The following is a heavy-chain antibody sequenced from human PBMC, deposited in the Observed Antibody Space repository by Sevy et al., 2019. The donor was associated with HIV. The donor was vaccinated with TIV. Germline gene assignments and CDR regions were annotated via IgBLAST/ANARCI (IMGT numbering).Heavy chain of an antibody. Sequence: ASVKVSCKASGFTFTSSAVQWVRQARGQRLEWIGWIVVGSGITNYAQKFQERVTITRDMSTSTAYMELSSLRSEDTAVYYCAAAGSDQGEGRFDYWGQGTLVTVSS. V-gene: IGHV1-58*01. CDR2: IVVGSGIT. J-gene: IGHJ4*02. D-gene: IGHD3-16*01. CDR1: GFTFTSSA. CDR3: AAAGSDQGEGRFDY.